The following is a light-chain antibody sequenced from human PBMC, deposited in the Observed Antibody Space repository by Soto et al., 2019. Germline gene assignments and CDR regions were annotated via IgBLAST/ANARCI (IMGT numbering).Light chain of an antibody. CDR3: QQRSNWIT. V-gene: IGKV3D-20*02. CDR1: QSVSNNY. CDR2: GAS. J-gene: IGKJ5*01. Sequence: EIVLTQFPGTLSLSPGERATLSCRASQSVSNNYLAWYQQKPGQAPRLLIYGASNRATGIPPRFSGSGSGTNFTLTISSLEPEDFAVYYCQQRSNWITFGQGTRLEIK.